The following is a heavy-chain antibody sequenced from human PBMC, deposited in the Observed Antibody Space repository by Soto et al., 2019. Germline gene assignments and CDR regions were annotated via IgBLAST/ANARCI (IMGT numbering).Heavy chain of an antibody. D-gene: IGHD6-13*01. CDR3: ARDLAAAALNGGMDV. J-gene: IGHJ6*02. CDR2: IWYDGSNK. Sequence: QVQLVESGGGVVQPGRSLRLSCAASGFTFSSYGMHWVRQAPGKGLEWVAVIWYDGSNKYYADSVKGRFTISRDNSKNTLYLQMNSLRAEGTAVYYCARDLAAAALNGGMDVWGQGTTVTVSS. V-gene: IGHV3-33*01. CDR1: GFTFSSYG.